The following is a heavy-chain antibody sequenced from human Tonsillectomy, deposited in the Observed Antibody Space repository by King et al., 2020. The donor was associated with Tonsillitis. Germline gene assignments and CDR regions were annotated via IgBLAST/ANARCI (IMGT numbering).Heavy chain of an antibody. CDR3: AGVPTVPHRATFYFGS. D-gene: IGHD4-17*01. Sequence: VQLVESGGGVVQPGRSLRLSCAGSGLTFSTYAVHWVRQAPGKGLEWVALISYDGANTYYADSVEGRFAISRDNSKSKVYLQMISLRPEDTALYYCAGVPTVPHRATFYFGSWGPGTLVTVSS. CDR1: GLTFSTYA. CDR2: ISYDGANT. V-gene: IGHV3-30*09. J-gene: IGHJ4*02.